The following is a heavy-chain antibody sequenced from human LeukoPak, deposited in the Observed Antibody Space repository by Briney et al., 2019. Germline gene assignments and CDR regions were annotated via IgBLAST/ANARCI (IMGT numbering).Heavy chain of an antibody. V-gene: IGHV1-46*01. Sequence: ASVKVSCKASGYTFTSYYMHWVRQVPGQGLEWMGIINPSGGSTSYAQKFQGRVTMTRDTSTSTVYMELSSLRSEDTAVYYCARDSAGSGSRYYYYGMDVWGQGTTVTVSS. D-gene: IGHD3-10*01. CDR1: GYTFTSYY. CDR2: INPSGGST. J-gene: IGHJ6*02. CDR3: ARDSAGSGSRYYYYGMDV.